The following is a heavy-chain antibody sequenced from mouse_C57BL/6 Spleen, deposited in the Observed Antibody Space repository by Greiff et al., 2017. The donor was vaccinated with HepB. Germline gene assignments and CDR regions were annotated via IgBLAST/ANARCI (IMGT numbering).Heavy chain of an antibody. CDR1: GYTFTDYE. CDR3: TRKSSCWYFDV. D-gene: IGHD1-1*01. Sequence: QVQLQQSGAELVRPGASVTLSCKASGYTFTDYEMHWVKQTPVHGLEWIGAIDPETGGTAYNQKFKGKAILTADKSSSTAYMELRSLTSEDSAVYYCTRKSSCWYFDVWGTGTTVTVSS. J-gene: IGHJ1*03. CDR2: IDPETGGT. V-gene: IGHV1-15*01.